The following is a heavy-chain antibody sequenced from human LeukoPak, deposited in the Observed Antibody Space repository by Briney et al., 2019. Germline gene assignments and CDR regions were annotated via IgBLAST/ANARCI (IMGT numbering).Heavy chain of an antibody. J-gene: IGHJ4*02. CDR1: GFTVSSNY. CDR3: ARDGTEGYSDYY. CDR2: IYSGGST. V-gene: IGHV3-66*01. D-gene: IGHD5-12*01. Sequence: GGSLRLSCAASGFTVSSNYMSWVRQAPGKGLEWVSVIYSGGSTYSADSVKGRFTISRDNSKNTLYLQMNNLRAEDTAVYYCARDGTEGYSDYYWGQGTLVTVSS.